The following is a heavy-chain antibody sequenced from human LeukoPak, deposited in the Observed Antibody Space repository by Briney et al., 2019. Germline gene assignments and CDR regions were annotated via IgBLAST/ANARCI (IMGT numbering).Heavy chain of an antibody. CDR1: GGSISSYY. J-gene: IGHJ4*02. D-gene: IGHD5-24*01. Sequence: SETLSLTCTVSGGSISSYYWSWIRQPPGKGLEWIGYIYYSGSTNYNPSLKSRATISVDTSKNQFSLKLSSVTAADTAVYYCARHADGYNVDYWGQGTLVTVSS. CDR3: ARHADGYNVDY. CDR2: IYYSGST. V-gene: IGHV4-59*08.